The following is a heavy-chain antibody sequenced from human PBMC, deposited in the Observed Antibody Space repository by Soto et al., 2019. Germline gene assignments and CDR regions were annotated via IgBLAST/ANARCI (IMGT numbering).Heavy chain of an antibody. Sequence: SETLSLTCTVSGGSIRDFHWSWIRQPPGKGLEWIGSFYFSETTNSDPSLKGRVTVAVDSSKGHFSLKLASVTAEDTAIYYCTRSNTASSSPDYWGQGSLVTVSS. D-gene: IGHD6-13*01. CDR2: FYFSETT. CDR3: TRSNTASSSPDY. CDR1: GGSIRDFH. J-gene: IGHJ4*02. V-gene: IGHV4-59*08.